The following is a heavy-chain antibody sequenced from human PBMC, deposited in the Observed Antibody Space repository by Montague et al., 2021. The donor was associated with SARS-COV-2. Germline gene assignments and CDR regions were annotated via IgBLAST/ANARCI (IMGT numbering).Heavy chain of an antibody. CDR3: ARSSYYYDSSGYYGMDA. J-gene: IGHJ6*02. CDR1: GYTFTGYY. D-gene: IGHD3-22*01. Sequence: SGKVSCKASGYTFTGYYMHWVRQAPGQGLEWMGWINPNSGGTNYAQKFQGRVTMTRDTSISTAYMELGGLRSDDTAVYCCARSSYYYDSSGYYGMDAWGQGTTVTVSS. CDR2: INPNSGGT. V-gene: IGHV1-2*02.